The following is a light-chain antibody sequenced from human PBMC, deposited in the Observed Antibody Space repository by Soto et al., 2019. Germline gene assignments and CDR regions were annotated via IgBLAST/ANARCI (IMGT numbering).Light chain of an antibody. CDR2: EVS. CDR1: SSDVGAYSY. V-gene: IGLV2-8*01. Sequence: QSALTQPPSASGPPGQSVTISCTGTSSDVGAYSYVSWYQQHPGKAPKLMIYEVSKRPSGVPDRFSGSKSGNTASLTVSGLQAEDEADYYCSSYAGSNNFVVFGGGTKVTVL. CDR3: SSYAGSNNFVV. J-gene: IGLJ2*01.